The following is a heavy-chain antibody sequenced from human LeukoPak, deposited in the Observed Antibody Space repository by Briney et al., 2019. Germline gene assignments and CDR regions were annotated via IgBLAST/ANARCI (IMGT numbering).Heavy chain of an antibody. V-gene: IGHV4-39*01. CDR1: GGSISSSTHY. CDR3: ARLLPLASAWYFAH. J-gene: IGHJ4*02. CDR2: IYYSGST. Sequence: PSETLSLTCTVSGGSISSSTHYWGWIRQPPGKGLEWSGSIYYSGSTYFNPSLKSRVTISVDTSKNQFSLKLSSVTAADTAVYYCARLLPLASAWYFAHWGQGTLVTVSS.